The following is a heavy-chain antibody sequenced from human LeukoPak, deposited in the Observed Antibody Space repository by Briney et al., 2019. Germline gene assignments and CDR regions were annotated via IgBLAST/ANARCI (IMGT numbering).Heavy chain of an antibody. CDR3: AKDRRGGSYYAATLDI. Sequence: GGSLRLSCAASGFTFSGYAMSWVRQAPGKGLEWVSGISDSGDITYYADSVKGRFTISRDNSKNTLYVQMNSLRVEDTAVYFCAKDRRGGSYYAATLDIWGLGTMVTVSS. D-gene: IGHD1-26*01. J-gene: IGHJ3*02. V-gene: IGHV3-23*01. CDR1: GFTFSGYA. CDR2: ISDSGDIT.